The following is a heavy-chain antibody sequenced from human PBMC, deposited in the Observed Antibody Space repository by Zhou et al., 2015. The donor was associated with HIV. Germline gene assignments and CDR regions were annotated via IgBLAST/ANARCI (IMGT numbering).Heavy chain of an antibody. CDR1: GFTFDDYT. Sequence: EVQLVESGGVVVQPGGSLRLSCAASGFTFDDYTMHWVRQPPGKGLEWVSLISWDGGSTYYADSVKGRFTSSRDNSKNTLYLEMNSLRAEDTAVYYCARAGTLITMIVPNYFDYWGQGTLVTVSS. CDR3: ARAGTLITMIVPNYFDY. D-gene: IGHD3-22*01. V-gene: IGHV3-43*01. J-gene: IGHJ4*02. CDR2: ISWDGGST.